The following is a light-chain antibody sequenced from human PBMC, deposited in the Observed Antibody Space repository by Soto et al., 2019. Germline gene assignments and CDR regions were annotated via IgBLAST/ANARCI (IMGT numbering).Light chain of an antibody. CDR3: CSYASSTSYV. V-gene: IGLV2-14*01. CDR1: SGDVGGYNF. J-gene: IGLJ1*01. Sequence: QSALTQPASVSGSPGQSITISCTGTSGDVGGYNFVSWYQQYPGKAPKLMIHDVTARPSGVSIRFSGSKSGTTASLTISGLQPEDEADNYCCSYASSTSYVFGTGTKVTVL. CDR2: DVT.